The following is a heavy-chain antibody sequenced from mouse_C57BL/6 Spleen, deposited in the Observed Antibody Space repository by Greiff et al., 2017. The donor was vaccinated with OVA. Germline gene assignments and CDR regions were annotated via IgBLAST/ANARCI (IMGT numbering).Heavy chain of an antibody. J-gene: IGHJ1*03. CDR3: ARDPYGNYWYFDV. CDR1: GFTFSDFY. Sequence: EVQGVESGGGLVQSGRSLRLSCATSGFTFSDFYMEWVRQAPGKGLEWIAASRNKANDYTTEYSASVKGRFIVSRDTSQSILYLQMNALRAEDTAIYYGARDPYGNYWYFDVWGTGTTVTVSS. CDR2: SRNKANDYTT. D-gene: IGHD2-1*01. V-gene: IGHV7-1*01.